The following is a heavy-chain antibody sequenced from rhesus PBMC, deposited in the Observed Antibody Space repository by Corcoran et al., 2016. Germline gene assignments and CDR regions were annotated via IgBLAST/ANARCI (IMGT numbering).Heavy chain of an antibody. J-gene: IGHJ3*01. Sequence: QVKLQQWGEGLVKPSETLSLTCAVYGGSISGYSYRSWIRQPLGQGLEWIGYIYGNSAGTNYNPSLKNRVTISKDTSKNQFSLKLSSVTAADTAVYYCARRGYSSGWSAFDFWGQGLRVTVSS. V-gene: IGHV4-73*01. CDR2: IYGNSAGT. CDR3: ARRGYSSGWSAFDF. D-gene: IGHD6S26*01. CDR1: GGSISGYSY.